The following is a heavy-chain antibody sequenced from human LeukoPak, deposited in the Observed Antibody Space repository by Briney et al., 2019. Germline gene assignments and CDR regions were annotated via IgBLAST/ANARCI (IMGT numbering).Heavy chain of an antibody. CDR3: ARVDTAYYYYGMDV. V-gene: IGHV4-61*01. Sequence: PSETLSLTCTVSGGSVSSGSYYWSWIRQPPGKGLEWIGYIYYSGSTNYNPSLKSRVTISVDTSKNQFSLKLSSMTAADTAVYYCARVDTAYYYYGMDVWGQGTTVTVSS. CDR1: GGSVSSGSYY. CDR2: IYYSGST. J-gene: IGHJ6*02. D-gene: IGHD5-18*01.